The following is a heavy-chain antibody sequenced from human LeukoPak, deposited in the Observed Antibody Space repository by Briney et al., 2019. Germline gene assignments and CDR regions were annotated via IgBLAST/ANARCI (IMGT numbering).Heavy chain of an antibody. D-gene: IGHD3-10*01. J-gene: IGHJ4*02. CDR2: ISYDGSNK. CDR3: ARDHHYYGSGSYPLFDY. V-gene: IGHV3-30*04. CDR1: GFTFSSYA. Sequence: GGSLRLSCAASGFTFSSYAMHWVRQAPGKGLEWGAVISYDGSNKYYADSVKGRFTISRDNSKNTLYLQMNSLRAEDTAVYYCARDHHYYGSGSYPLFDYWGQGTLVTVSA.